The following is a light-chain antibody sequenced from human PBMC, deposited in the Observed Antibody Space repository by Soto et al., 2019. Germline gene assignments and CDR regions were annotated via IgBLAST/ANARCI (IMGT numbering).Light chain of an antibody. CDR2: GAS. V-gene: IGKV3-20*01. CDR1: QSVSSSY. Sequence: EIVLTQSPGTLPLSPGERATLSCRASQSVSSSYLVWYQQKPGQAPRPLIYGASSRATGIPDRFSGSGSGTDCTLTISKLAAEDFAVYYCQQYGSSPFTFGQGTKLEIK. J-gene: IGKJ2*01. CDR3: QQYGSSPFT.